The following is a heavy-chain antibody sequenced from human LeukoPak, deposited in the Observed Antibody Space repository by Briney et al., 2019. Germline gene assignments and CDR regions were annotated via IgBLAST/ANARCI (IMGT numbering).Heavy chain of an antibody. CDR2: INHSGST. V-gene: IGHV4-34*01. CDR3: AREQGRRNYYYGMDV. CDR1: GGSFSGYY. J-gene: IGHJ6*02. D-gene: IGHD1/OR15-1a*01. Sequence: PSETLSLTCAVYGGSFSGYYWSWIRQPPGKGLEWIGEINHSGSTNYNPSLKSRVTISVDTSKNQFSLKLSSVTAADTAVYYCAREQGRRNYYYGMDVWGRGTTVTVSS.